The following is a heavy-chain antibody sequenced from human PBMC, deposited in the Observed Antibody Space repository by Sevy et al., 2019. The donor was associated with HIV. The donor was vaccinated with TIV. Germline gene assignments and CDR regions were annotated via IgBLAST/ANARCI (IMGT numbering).Heavy chain of an antibody. CDR2: IQYDGSNK. CDR1: GFSFSSYG. Sequence: GGSLRLSCAASGFSFSSYGMHWVRQAPGKGLEWMSYIQYDGSNKDYADSVKGRFTISRDNSKNTLYLQMNSLRVEDRAVVHCVKEGGGEGGDHWGQGTLVTVSS. D-gene: IGHD2-21*01. V-gene: IGHV3-30*02. J-gene: IGHJ4*02. CDR3: VKEGGGEGGDH.